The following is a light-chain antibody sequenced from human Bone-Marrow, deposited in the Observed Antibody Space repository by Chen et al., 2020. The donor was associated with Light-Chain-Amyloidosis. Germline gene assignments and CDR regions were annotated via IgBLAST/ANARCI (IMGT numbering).Light chain of an antibody. CDR1: NIGSTS. CDR2: DDS. CDR3: QVWDRSSDRPV. Sequence: SSVLPQPSSVSVAPGQTATIACGGHNIGSTSVHWYQQTPGQAPLLVVYDDSDRPSGIPERLSGSNSGNTATLTISRVEAGDEADYYCQVWDRSSDRPVFGGGTKLTVL. J-gene: IGLJ3*02. V-gene: IGLV3-21*02.